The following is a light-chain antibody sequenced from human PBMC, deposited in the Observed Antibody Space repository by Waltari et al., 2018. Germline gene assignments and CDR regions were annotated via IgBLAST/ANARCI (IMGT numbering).Light chain of an antibody. Sequence: SYELTQPPSVSVSPGQTARLTCSGDDLPKRYVYWYQQRPGQPPLMVIYEDDKRPSGNPEGFSGSSSGSMATLTITGAQVEDEADYYCFSTDSTDTYRVFGGGSKLTVL. CDR1: DLPKRY. J-gene: IGLJ3*02. CDR3: FSTDSTDTYRV. CDR2: EDD. V-gene: IGLV3-10*01.